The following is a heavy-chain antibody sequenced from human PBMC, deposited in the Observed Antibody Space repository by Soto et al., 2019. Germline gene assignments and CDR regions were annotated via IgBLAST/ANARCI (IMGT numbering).Heavy chain of an antibody. CDR1: GFTFSSYG. Sequence: QVQLVESGGGVVQPGRSLRLSCAASGFTFSSYGMHWVRQAPGKGLEWVAVIWYDGSNKYYADSVKGRFTISRDNSKNTLYLQMNSLRAEDTAVYYCARDFGWRQFIYDYWGQGTLVTVSS. V-gene: IGHV3-33*01. D-gene: IGHD5-12*01. J-gene: IGHJ4*02. CDR3: ARDFGWRQFIYDY. CDR2: IWYDGSNK.